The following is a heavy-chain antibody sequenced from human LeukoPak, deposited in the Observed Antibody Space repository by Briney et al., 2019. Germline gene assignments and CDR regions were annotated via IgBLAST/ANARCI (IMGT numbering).Heavy chain of an antibody. CDR3: VLRLGESPNDAFDI. D-gene: IGHD3-16*01. CDR2: IIPIFGTA. J-gene: IGHJ3*02. V-gene: IGHV1-69*13. Sequence: SVKVSCKASGGTFSSYAISWVRQAPGQGLEWMAGIIPIFGTANYAQKFQGRVTITADESTSTAYMELSSLRSEDTAVYYCVLRLGESPNDAFDIWGQGTMVTVSS. CDR1: GGTFSSYA.